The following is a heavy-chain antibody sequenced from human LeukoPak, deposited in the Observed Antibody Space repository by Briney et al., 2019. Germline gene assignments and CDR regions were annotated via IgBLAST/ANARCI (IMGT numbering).Heavy chain of an antibody. CDR1: GGSISSYY. CDR3: ARVGVKVRDYDILTGYYYYFDY. CDR2: IYTSGST. D-gene: IGHD3-9*01. J-gene: IGHJ4*02. Sequence: PSETLSLTCTVSGGSISSYYWSWIRQPAGKGLEWIGRIYTSGSTNYNPSLKSRVTMSVDTSKNQFSLKLSSVTAADTAVYYCARVGVKVRDYDILTGYYYYFDYWGQGTLVTVSS. V-gene: IGHV4-4*07.